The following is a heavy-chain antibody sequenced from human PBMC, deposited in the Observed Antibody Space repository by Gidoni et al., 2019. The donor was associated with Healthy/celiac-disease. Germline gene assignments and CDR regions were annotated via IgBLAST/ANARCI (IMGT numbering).Heavy chain of an antibody. Sequence: QVQLQQWGAGLLKPSETLSLTCAVYGGSFSGYYWSWLRQPPGKGLEWIGEINHSGSTNYNPSLKSRVTISVDTSKNQFSLKLSSVTAADTAVYYCARRILTGYYKANWFDPWGQGTLVTVSS. CDR3: ARRILTGYYKANWFDP. V-gene: IGHV4-34*01. CDR1: GGSFSGYY. CDR2: INHSGST. D-gene: IGHD3-9*01. J-gene: IGHJ5*02.